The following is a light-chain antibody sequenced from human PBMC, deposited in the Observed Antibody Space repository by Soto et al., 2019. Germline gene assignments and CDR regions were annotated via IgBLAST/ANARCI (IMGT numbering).Light chain of an antibody. CDR2: GSS. CDR3: QSYDNTLSAAV. V-gene: IGLV1-40*01. CDR1: SSNIGAGHV. Sequence: QSVLTQPPSVSGAPGQRVTISWTGSSSNIGAGHVVHWYQQFPGRAPNLLIYGSSNRPSGVPDRFSGSKSGTSASLAITGLQAEDEADYYCQSYDNTLSAAVFGGGTKLTVL. J-gene: IGLJ2*01.